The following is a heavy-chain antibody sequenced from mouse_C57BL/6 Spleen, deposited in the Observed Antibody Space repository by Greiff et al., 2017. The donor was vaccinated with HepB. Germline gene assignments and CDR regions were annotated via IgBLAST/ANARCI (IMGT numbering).Heavy chain of an antibody. D-gene: IGHD2-4*01. Sequence: VQLQQPGAELVKPGASVKLSCKASGYTFTSYWMHWVKQRPGQGLEWIGMIHPNSGSTNYNEKLKSKAKLTVDKSSSTAYMQLSRLTSDDSAVYYCASPYYDYWFAYWGQGTLVTVSA. V-gene: IGHV1-64*01. CDR1: GYTFTSYW. CDR3: ASPYYDYWFAY. CDR2: IHPNSGST. J-gene: IGHJ3*01.